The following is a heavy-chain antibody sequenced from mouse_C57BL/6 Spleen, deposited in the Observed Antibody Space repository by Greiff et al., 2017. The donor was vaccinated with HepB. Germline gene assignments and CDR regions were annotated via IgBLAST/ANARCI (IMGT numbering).Heavy chain of an antibody. CDR2: ISSGSSTI. J-gene: IGHJ4*01. CDR1: GFTFSDYG. Sequence: EVQLQQSGGGLVKPGGSLKLSCAASGFTFSDYGMHWVRQAPEKGLEWVAYISSGSSTIYYADTVKGRFTISRDNAKNTLFLQMTSLRSEDTAMYYCARSSWVYAMDYWGQGTSVTVSS. V-gene: IGHV5-17*01. CDR3: ARSSWVYAMDY. D-gene: IGHD1-3*01.